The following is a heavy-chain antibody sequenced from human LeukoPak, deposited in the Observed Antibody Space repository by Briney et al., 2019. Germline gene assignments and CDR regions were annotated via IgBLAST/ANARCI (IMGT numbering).Heavy chain of an antibody. CDR1: GFTFSSYA. CDR3: AKDSVTKYDFWSGPTYFVVY. D-gene: IGHD3-3*01. J-gene: IGHJ4*02. V-gene: IGHV3-23*01. Sequence: QTGGSLRLSCAASGFTFSSYAMSWVRQAPGKGREWVSAISGSGGSTYYADSVKGRFTISRDNSKNTLYLQMNSLRAEDTAVYYCAKDSVTKYDFWSGPTYFVVYWGQGTLVTVSS. CDR2: ISGSGGST.